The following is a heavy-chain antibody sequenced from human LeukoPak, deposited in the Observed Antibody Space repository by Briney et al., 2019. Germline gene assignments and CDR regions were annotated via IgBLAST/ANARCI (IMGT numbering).Heavy chain of an antibody. D-gene: IGHD3-3*01. CDR1: GFTFSSYW. J-gene: IGHJ4*02. CDR3: ARGWSSADY. CDR2: IKQDGSEK. V-gene: IGHV3-7*01. Sequence: GGSLRLSCAASGFTFSSYWMSWVRQAPGKGLEWVANIKQDGSEKYYVDSVKGRFTISRDNSKNTVYLQMNSLRAEDTAVYYCARGWSSADYWGQGTLVTVSS.